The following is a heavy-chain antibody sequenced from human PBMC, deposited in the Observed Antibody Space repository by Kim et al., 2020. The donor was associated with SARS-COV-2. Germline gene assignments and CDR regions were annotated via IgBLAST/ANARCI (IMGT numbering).Heavy chain of an antibody. CDR3: ARDLSSSWADAYYFDY. CDR2: IWHDGTHK. Sequence: GSLRLSCAASGFIFNNFAMHWVRQTPGKGLEWVGVIWHDGTHKFYPDSVKGRFTISRDNSKNMLFLQMDSLGADDTSMYYCARDLSSSWADAYYFDYWGRGTLVTVSS. D-gene: IGHD6-13*01. J-gene: IGHJ4*02. V-gene: IGHV3-33*01. CDR1: GFIFNNFA.